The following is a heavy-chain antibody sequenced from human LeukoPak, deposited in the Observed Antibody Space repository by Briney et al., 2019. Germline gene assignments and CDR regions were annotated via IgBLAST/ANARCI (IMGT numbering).Heavy chain of an antibody. V-gene: IGHV3-15*01. CDR2: IKSKTDGGTT. CDR1: GFTFSNAW. Sequence: GGSLRLSCAASGFTFSNAWMSWVRQAPGKGLEWVGRIKSKTDGGTTDYAAPVKGRFTISRDDSKNTLYLQMNSLKTEDTAVYYCTGSPLRYFDWLYPYYYYYYGMDVWGQGTTVTVSS. D-gene: IGHD3-9*01. CDR3: TGSPLRYFDWLYPYYYYYYGMDV. J-gene: IGHJ6*02.